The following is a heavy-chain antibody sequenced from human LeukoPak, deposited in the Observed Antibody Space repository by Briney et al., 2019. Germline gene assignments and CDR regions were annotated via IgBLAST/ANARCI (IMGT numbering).Heavy chain of an antibody. J-gene: IGHJ4*02. CDR2: ISSSSSYI. Sequence: GGSLRLSCAASGSTFSSHSMNWVRQAPGKGLEWVSSISSSSSYIYYADSVKGRFTISRDNAKNSLYLQMNSLRAEDTAVYYCASYGDLTATFDYWGQGTLVTVSS. V-gene: IGHV3-21*01. CDR3: ASYGDLTATFDY. D-gene: IGHD4-17*01. CDR1: GSTFSSHS.